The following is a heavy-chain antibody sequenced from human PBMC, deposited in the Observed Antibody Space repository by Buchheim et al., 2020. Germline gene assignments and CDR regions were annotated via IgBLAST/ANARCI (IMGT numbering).Heavy chain of an antibody. CDR3: ASGYYDSSGKYGMDV. CDR2: IKQDGSEK. CDR1: GFTFSSYW. V-gene: IGHV3-7*01. D-gene: IGHD3-22*01. J-gene: IGHJ6*02. Sequence: EVQLVESGGGLVQPGGFLRLSCAASGFTFSSYWMSWVRQAPGKGLEWVANIKQDGSEKYYVDSVKGRFTISSDNAKNSLYLQMNSLRAEDTAVYYCASGYYDSSGKYGMDVWGQGTT.